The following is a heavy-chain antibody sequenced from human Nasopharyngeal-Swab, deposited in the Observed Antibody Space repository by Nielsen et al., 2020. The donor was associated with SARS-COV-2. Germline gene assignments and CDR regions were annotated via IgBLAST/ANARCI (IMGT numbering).Heavy chain of an antibody. CDR3: ASAPGDFWSGYPRDCYYYGMDV. J-gene: IGHJ6*02. CDR2: NYYSGST. V-gene: IGHV4-59*01. Sequence: WVRQPPGKGLEGIGYNYYSGSTNYNPSLKSRVTISVDTSKNQFSLKLSSVTAADTAVYYCASAPGDFWSGYPRDCYYYGMDVWGQGTTVTVSS. D-gene: IGHD3-3*01.